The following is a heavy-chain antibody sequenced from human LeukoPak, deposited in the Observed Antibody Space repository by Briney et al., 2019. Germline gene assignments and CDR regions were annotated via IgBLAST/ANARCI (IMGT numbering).Heavy chain of an antibody. V-gene: IGHV3-15*01. CDR1: GFTFSNAW. D-gene: IGHD3-22*01. J-gene: IGHJ3*02. CDR3: TTHIYDSSYGDAFDI. CDR2: IKSKTDGGTT. Sequence: GGSLRLSCAASGFTFSNAWMSWVRQAPGKGLEWVGRIKSKTDGGTTDYAAPVKGRFTISRDDSKNTLYLQMNSLKTEDTAVYYCTTHIYDSSYGDAFDIWGQGTMDTVSS.